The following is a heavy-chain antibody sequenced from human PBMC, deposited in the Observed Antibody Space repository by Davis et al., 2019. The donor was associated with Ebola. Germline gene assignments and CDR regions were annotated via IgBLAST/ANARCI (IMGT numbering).Heavy chain of an antibody. CDR3: ASIYYYYYGMDV. Sequence: PGGSLRLSCAASGFTFSSYAMHWVRLAPGRGLEYVSVLSSNGDSTYYATSVKGRFTVSRDNSKNTLYLQMGSLRAEDMAVYYCASIYYYYYGMDVWGQGTTVTVSS. V-gene: IGHV3-64*01. J-gene: IGHJ6*02. CDR1: GFTFSSYA. CDR2: LSSNGDST.